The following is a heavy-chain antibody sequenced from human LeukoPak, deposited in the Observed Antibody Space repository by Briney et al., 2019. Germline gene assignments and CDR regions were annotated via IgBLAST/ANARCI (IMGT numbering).Heavy chain of an antibody. CDR1: GFRFNTYW. D-gene: IGHD5-24*01. CDR3: AKRDGYNSGPFDY. CDR2: ISGSGGST. Sequence: GGSLRLSCAASGFRFNTYWMSWVRQAPGKGLEWVSAISGSGGSTYYADSVKGRLSISRDNSKNTLYLQMNSLRTEDTAVYYCAKRDGYNSGPFDYWGQGTLVTVSS. J-gene: IGHJ4*02. V-gene: IGHV3-23*01.